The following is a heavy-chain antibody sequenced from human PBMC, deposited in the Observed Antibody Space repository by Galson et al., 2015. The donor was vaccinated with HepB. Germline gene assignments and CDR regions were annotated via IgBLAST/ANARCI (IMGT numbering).Heavy chain of an antibody. CDR2: ISSDGDSE. D-gene: IGHD4-17*01. CDR3: ARSSEYTYGHLEFPMAFYFNY. J-gene: IGHJ4*02. CDR1: GFTFSSYA. Sequence: SLRLSCAASGFTFSSYAMHWVRQAPANGLEYIAAISSDGDSEYYADSVKGRFSISRDNSKNTVDLQVGSLRAEDTAFYYCARSSEYTYGHLEFPMAFYFNYWGQGTLVSVSS. V-gene: IGHV3-64*02.